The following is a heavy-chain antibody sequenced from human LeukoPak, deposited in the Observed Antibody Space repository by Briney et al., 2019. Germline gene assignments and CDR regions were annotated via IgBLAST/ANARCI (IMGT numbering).Heavy chain of an antibody. CDR1: GFTVSSNY. V-gene: IGHV3-66*01. Sequence: PGGSLRLSCAASGFTVSSNYMSWVRQAPGKGLEWVSVIYSGGSTYYADSVKGRFTISRDNSKNTLYLQMNSLRAEDTAVYYCARDRYDGSGSYSFDYWGQGTLVTVSS. CDR3: ARDRYDGSGSYSFDY. D-gene: IGHD1-26*01. CDR2: IYSGGST. J-gene: IGHJ4*02.